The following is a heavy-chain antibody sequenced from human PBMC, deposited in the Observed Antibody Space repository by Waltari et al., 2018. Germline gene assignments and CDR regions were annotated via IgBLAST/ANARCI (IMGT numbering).Heavy chain of an antibody. CDR1: GYSFTSYW. CDR3: ARTAAAGYYYYYGMDV. CDR2: IYPGDSDT. Sequence: EVQLVQSGAEVKETGESLKISCKGSGYSFTSYWIGWVRQMSGKGLEWMGIIYPGDSDTRYSPSFQGQVTISADKSISTAYLQWSSLKASDTAMYYCARTAAAGYYYYYGMDVWGQGTTVTVSS. D-gene: IGHD6-13*01. V-gene: IGHV5-51*01. J-gene: IGHJ6*02.